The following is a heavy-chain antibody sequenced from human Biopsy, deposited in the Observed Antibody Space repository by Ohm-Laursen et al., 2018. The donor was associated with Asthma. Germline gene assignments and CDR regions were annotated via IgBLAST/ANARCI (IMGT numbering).Heavy chain of an antibody. CDR3: ARASVAASSNWFDP. J-gene: IGHJ5*02. CDR2: IHYSGST. Sequence: TLSLTCTVSGASIKTDDHYWSWLRQPPGKGLEWFGFIHYSGSTSYNPSLKGGVTISVDTSKNQFSLKLSSVTAADTAVYYCARASVAASSNWFDPWGQGTLVTVST. V-gene: IGHV4-30-4*01. CDR1: GASIKTDDHY. D-gene: IGHD6-19*01.